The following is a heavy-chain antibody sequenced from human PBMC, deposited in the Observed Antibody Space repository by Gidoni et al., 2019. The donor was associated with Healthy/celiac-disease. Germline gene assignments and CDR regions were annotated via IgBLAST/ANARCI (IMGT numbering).Heavy chain of an antibody. CDR1: GGTFSSYA. J-gene: IGHJ6*03. CDR3: ARDFSWYEVGNYYYYMDV. V-gene: IGHV1-69*06. CDR2: IIPIFGTA. D-gene: IGHD6-13*01. Sequence: QVQLVQSGAEVKKPGSSVKVSCKASGGTFSSYAISWVRQAPGQGLEWMGGIIPIFGTANYAQKFQGRVTITADKSTSTAYMELSSLRSEDTAVYYCARDFSWYEVGNYYYYMDVWGKGTTVTVSS.